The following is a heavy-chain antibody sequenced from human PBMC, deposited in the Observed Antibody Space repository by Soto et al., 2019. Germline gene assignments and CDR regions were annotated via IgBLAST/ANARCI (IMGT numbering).Heavy chain of an antibody. Sequence: QITLKESGPTLVKPTQTLTLTCTFSGFSLSTSGVGVGWIRKPPGKALEWLALIYGDDDKLYSPSLTSRLTIPKYTAKNQVVLTMTNMDPVDTATYYCAHFHLAAKCVSWGRGTLVTVST. CDR1: GFSLSTSGVG. J-gene: IGHJ4*02. D-gene: IGHD2-15*01. V-gene: IGHV2-5*02. CDR2: IYGDDDK. CDR3: AHFHLAAKCVS.